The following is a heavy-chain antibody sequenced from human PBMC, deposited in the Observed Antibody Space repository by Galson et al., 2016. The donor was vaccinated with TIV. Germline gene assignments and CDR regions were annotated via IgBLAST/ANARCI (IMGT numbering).Heavy chain of an antibody. D-gene: IGHD6-19*01. CDR2: IYPGASDT. CDR3: ATLSSGWPNYFDN. V-gene: IGHV5-51*01. Sequence: QSGAEVKKPGESLKISCRGSGYRFSDYWIGWVRQTPEEGLEWMGVIYPGASDTKYSPSFQGQVTISADKSINTAYLQWNRLKASDNAIYFCATLSSGWPNYFDNWGQGTQVIVSS. J-gene: IGHJ4*02. CDR1: GYRFSDYW.